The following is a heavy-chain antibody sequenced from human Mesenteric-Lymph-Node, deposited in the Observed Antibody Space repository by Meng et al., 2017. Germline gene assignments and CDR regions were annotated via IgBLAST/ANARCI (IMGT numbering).Heavy chain of an antibody. CDR3: ARDYDDSSSYLIFDY. J-gene: IGHJ4*02. CDR2: INPNSGGT. CDR1: GYTFTGYY. Sequence: QGQLVQSGAEVKKPGSSVKVSCKASGYTFTGYYMHWVRQAPGQGLEWMGRINPNSGGTNYAQKFQGRVTMTRDTSISTAYMELSRLRSDDTAVYYCARDYDDSSSYLIFDYWGQGTLVTVSS. V-gene: IGHV1-2*06. D-gene: IGHD6-6*01.